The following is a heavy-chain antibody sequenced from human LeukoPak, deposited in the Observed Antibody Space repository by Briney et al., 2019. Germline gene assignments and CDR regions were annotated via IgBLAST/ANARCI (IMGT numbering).Heavy chain of an antibody. CDR1: GFTFSSYV. J-gene: IGHJ4*02. CDR2: IWSDGSNK. D-gene: IGHD5/OR15-5a*01. CDR3: ARAPVSASYYFDY. V-gene: IGHV3-33*01. Sequence: PVGSLRLSCAASGFTFSSYVMHWVRQAPGKGLEWVAVIWSDGSNKYYADSVKGRFTISRDNSKNTLYLQMNTLRAEDTAVYYCARAPVSASYYFDYWGQGTMVTVSS.